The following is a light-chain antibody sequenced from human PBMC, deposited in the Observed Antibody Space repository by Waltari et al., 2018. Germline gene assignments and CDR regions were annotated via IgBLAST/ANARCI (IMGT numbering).Light chain of an antibody. Sequence: QSVLTQPPSASATPGQRVIISCSGSRSNIGSNTLNWYQQLPGTAPKLLILSNNGRPSGVPGRFSGSKSGTSASLAISGLQSEDEADYYCATWDDSLIGLVFGGGTKLTVL. CDR2: SNN. CDR3: ATWDDSLIGLV. CDR1: RSNIGSNT. V-gene: IGLV1-44*01. J-gene: IGLJ2*01.